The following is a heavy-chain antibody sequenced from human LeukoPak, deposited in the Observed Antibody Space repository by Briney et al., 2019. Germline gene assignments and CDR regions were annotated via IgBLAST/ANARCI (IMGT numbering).Heavy chain of an antibody. V-gene: IGHV1-2*02. CDR3: ARDRDPGLPPFDY. D-gene: IGHD5-24*01. Sequence: GASVKVSCKASGYTFTGYYMHWVRQAPGQGLEWMGWINPNSGGTNYAQKFQGRVTMTRDTSISTAYMELSRLRSDDTAVYYCARDRDPGLPPFDYWGQGTLVTVSS. J-gene: IGHJ4*02. CDR1: GYTFTGYY. CDR2: INPNSGGT.